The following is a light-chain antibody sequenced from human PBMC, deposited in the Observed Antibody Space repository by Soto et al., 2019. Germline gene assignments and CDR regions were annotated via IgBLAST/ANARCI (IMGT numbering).Light chain of an antibody. V-gene: IGKV1-6*01. J-gene: IGKJ1*01. CDR3: LQDYNYPWT. CDR1: QGIRND. CDR2: AAS. Sequence: AIQMTQSPSSLSASVGDRVTITCRASQGIRNDLGWYQQKPGKAPELLIYAASRLQSGVPSRFSGSGSGADFTLTISSLQPEDCATYYCLQDYNYPWTFGQGTKVEIK.